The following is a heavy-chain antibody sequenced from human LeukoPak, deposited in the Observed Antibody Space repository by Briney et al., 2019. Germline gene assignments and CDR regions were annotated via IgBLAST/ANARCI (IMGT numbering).Heavy chain of an antibody. CDR3: ARDRRAGYCSGGSCYNNWFDP. Sequence: ASVTVSFKASGYTFTGYYMHWVRQAPGQGLEWMGWINPNSGGTNYSQKFQGRVTMTRDTAISTAYMELSRLRSDDTAVYYCARDRRAGYCSGGSCYNNWFDPWGQGTLVTVSS. CDR2: INPNSGGT. J-gene: IGHJ5*02. V-gene: IGHV1-2*02. D-gene: IGHD2-15*01. CDR1: GYTFTGYY.